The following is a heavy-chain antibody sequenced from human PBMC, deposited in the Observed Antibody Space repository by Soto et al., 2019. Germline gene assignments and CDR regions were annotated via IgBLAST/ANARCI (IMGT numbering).Heavy chain of an antibody. V-gene: IGHV3-7*01. CDR1: GFTFTIYW. Sequence: GGSLRLSCAASGFTFTIYWMSCVRQPPGKGLEWVADINPDGSVKHYVDSVKGRFTISRDNAKNSLYLQMNGLRAEDTAVYYCARPRTTGTTYNAFDVWGQGTMVTVSS. CDR3: ARPRTTGTTYNAFDV. D-gene: IGHD1-1*01. J-gene: IGHJ3*01. CDR2: INPDGSVK.